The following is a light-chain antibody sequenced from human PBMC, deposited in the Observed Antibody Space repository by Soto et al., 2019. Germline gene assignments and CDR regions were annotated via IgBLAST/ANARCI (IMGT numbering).Light chain of an antibody. CDR1: SSDVGGYNY. CDR3: SSYTTSNTRQIV. Sequence: SITISCTGTSSDVGGYNYVSWYQHHPGKAPKLMIFDVSNRPSGVSNRFSGSKSGNTASLTISGLQPEAEADYYCSSYTTSNTRQIVFGTGTKATVL. CDR2: DVS. V-gene: IGLV2-14*03. J-gene: IGLJ1*01.